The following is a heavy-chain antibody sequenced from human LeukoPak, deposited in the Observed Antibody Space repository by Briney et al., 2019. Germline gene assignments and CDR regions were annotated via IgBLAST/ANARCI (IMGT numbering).Heavy chain of an antibody. CDR3: ARDFFDGHGYTFYYYGMDV. Sequence: SVKVSCKASGGTFSSYAISWVRQAPGQGLEWMEGIIPIFGTANHAQKFQGRVTITADESTSTAYMELSSLRSEDTAVYYCARDFFDGHGYTFYYYGMDVWGQGTTVTVSS. CDR1: GGTFSSYA. CDR2: IIPIFGTA. V-gene: IGHV1-69*13. J-gene: IGHJ6*02. D-gene: IGHD3-16*01.